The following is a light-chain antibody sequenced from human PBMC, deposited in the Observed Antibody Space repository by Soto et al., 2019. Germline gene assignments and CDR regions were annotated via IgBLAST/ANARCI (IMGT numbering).Light chain of an antibody. J-gene: IGLJ1*01. V-gene: IGLV2-11*01. CDR2: DVS. CDR1: SSDVGGYNY. Sequence: QSALTQPPSASGSPGQSVTISCTGTSSDVGGYNYVSWYQQHPGKAPKLMIYDVSKRPSGVPDRFSGSNSGNTASLTISGLQAEDEADYYCCSYAGSYTFGVFGTGTKVTVL. CDR3: CSYAGSYTFGV.